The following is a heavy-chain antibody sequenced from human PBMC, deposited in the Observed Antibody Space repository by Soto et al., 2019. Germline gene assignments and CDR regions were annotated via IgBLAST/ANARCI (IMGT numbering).Heavy chain of an antibody. CDR3: ARALRGSIGYGPDGY. J-gene: IGHJ4*02. V-gene: IGHV1-2*02. CDR2: INPNSGGT. Sequence: SVKVSCKASGYTFGDNYMHWVRQAPGQGLEWMGWINPNSGGTNYAQKFQGRVTMTRDTSISTAYMELSRLRSDDTAVYYCARALRGSIGYGPDGYWGQGRLVTVSS. D-gene: IGHD3-22*01. CDR1: GYTFGDNY.